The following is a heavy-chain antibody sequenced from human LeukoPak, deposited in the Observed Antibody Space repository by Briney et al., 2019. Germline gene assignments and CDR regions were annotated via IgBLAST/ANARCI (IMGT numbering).Heavy chain of an antibody. D-gene: IGHD4-17*01. Sequence: SETLSLTCTVSGGSISSSSYYWGWIRQPPGKGLEWIGSIYYSGSTYYNPSLKSRVTISVDTSKNQFSLKLSSVTAADTAVYYCARDLLGVTTLDYWGQGTLVTVSS. CDR3: ARDLLGVTTLDY. V-gene: IGHV4-39*07. CDR1: GGSISSSSYY. J-gene: IGHJ4*02. CDR2: IYYSGST.